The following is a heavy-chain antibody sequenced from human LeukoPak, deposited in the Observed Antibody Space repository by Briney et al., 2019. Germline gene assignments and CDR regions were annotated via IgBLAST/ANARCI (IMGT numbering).Heavy chain of an antibody. CDR3: ASWTYCSGGSCYPTVTTSYFDY. D-gene: IGHD2-15*01. CDR1: GFTFSDYY. V-gene: IGHV3-11*01. CDR2: ISSSGSTI. J-gene: IGHJ4*02. Sequence: GGSLRLSCAASGFTFSDYYMSWIRQAPGKGLEWVSYISSSGSTIYYADSVKGRFTISRDNAKNSLYLQMNSLRAEDTAVYYCASWTYCSGGSCYPTVTTSYFDYWGQGTLVTVSS.